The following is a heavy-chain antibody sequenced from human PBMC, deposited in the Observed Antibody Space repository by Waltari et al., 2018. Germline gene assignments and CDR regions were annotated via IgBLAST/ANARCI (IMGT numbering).Heavy chain of an antibody. CDR3: ASLKDDTTCYNH. V-gene: IGHV3-7*01. D-gene: IGHD3-9*01. J-gene: IGHJ5*02. CDR1: GFTFSNFW. CDR2: IRKDGGEK. Sequence: EVQVVESGGGLVQPGGSLRLSCAASGFTFSNFWMSWVRQAPGNGRGGVATIRKDGGEKKDGDSGQGRLTISRDNAKASLYRQMNSLRGEDMAVYCWASLKDDTTCYNHWGQGTLVTVSS.